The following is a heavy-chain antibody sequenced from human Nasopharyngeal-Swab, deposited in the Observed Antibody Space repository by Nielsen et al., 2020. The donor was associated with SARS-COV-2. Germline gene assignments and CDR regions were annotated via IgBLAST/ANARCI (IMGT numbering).Heavy chain of an antibody. Sequence: WIRQPPGKGLEWIGYIYYSGSTNYNPSLKSRVTISVDKSKNQFSLKLSSVTAADTAVYYCATTPPSPIQGGPHTYFDYWGQGPLVPLSS. D-gene: IGHD5-18*01. J-gene: IGHJ4*02. CDR3: ATTPPSPIQGGPHTYFDY. V-gene: IGHV4-61*06. CDR2: IYYSGST.